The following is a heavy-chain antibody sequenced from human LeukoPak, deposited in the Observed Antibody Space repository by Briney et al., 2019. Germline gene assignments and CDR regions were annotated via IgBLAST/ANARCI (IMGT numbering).Heavy chain of an antibody. CDR3: ARHLKLFTRYTSEPLDAFDI. J-gene: IGHJ3*02. CDR2: IYYSGNT. Sequence: PSETLSLTCTVSGGSISSSNYYWGWVRQPPGKGLEWIGSIYYSGNTYYNPSLKSRVTISVDTSKNQFSLRLSSVTAADTAFYYCARHLKLFTRYTSEPLDAFDIWGQGTMVTVSS. D-gene: IGHD6-19*01. V-gene: IGHV4-39*01. CDR1: GGSISSSNYY.